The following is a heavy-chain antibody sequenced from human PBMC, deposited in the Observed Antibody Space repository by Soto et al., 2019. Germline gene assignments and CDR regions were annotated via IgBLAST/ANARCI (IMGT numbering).Heavy chain of an antibody. CDR1: GGTLSSYT. Sequence: SVKVSCKASGGTLSSYTISWVRQAPGQGLEWMGRIIPILGIANYAQKFQGRVTITADKSTNTAYLQLSSLKASDTAMYYCARDYCCGTTCYEFDYWGQGTQVTVSS. CDR3: ARDYCCGTTCYEFDY. V-gene: IGHV1-69*04. CDR2: IIPILGIA. J-gene: IGHJ4*02. D-gene: IGHD2-2*01.